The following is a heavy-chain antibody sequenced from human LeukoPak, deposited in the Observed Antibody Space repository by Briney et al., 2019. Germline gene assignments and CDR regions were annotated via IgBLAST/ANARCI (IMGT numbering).Heavy chain of an antibody. CDR1: GYSISSGYY. D-gene: IGHD4-17*01. CDR3: ARDRADHGDKYYFDS. Sequence: PSETLSLTCAVSGYSISSGYYWGWIRQPPGKGLEWIGSIYHSGSTYYNPSLKSRVTISVDTSQNQFSLELTSVTAADTAVYYCARDRADHGDKYYFDSWGQGTLVTVSS. CDR2: IYHSGST. V-gene: IGHV4-38-2*02. J-gene: IGHJ4*02.